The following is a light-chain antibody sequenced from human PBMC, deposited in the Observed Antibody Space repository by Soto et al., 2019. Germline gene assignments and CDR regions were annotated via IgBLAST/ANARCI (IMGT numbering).Light chain of an antibody. CDR2: GAS. J-gene: IGKJ3*01. V-gene: IGKV3-20*01. Sequence: EIVLTQSPGTLSLSPGERATLSCRASQSVSSSYLAWYQQKPGQAPRLLIYGASSRATGIPERFSGSGSGTDFTLTISRLGPGDFAVYYCQQYGSSFTFGPGTKVDIK. CDR3: QQYGSSFT. CDR1: QSVSSSY.